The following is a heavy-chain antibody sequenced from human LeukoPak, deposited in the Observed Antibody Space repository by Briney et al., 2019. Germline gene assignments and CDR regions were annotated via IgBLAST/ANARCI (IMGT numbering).Heavy chain of an antibody. CDR1: GGSISSYY. Sequence: SETLSLTCTVSGGSISSYYWSWIRQPPGKGLEWIGYNYYSGSTNYNPSLKSRVTTSVDTSKNQFSLKLSSVTAADTAVYYCARGYYDILTGYSPDAFDIWGQGTMVTVSS. D-gene: IGHD3-9*01. V-gene: IGHV4-59*01. J-gene: IGHJ3*02. CDR2: NYYSGST. CDR3: ARGYYDILTGYSPDAFDI.